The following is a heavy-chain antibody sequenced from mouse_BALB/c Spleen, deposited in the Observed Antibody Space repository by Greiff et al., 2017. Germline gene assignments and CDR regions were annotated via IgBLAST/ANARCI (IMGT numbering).Heavy chain of an antibody. CDR2: ISYSGST. J-gene: IGHJ2*01. CDR3: ALSTMITTGNFDY. Sequence: EVKLQESGPGLVKPSQSLSLTCTVTGYSITSDYAWNWIRQFPGNKLEWMGYISYSGSTSYNPSLKSRISITRDTSKNQFFLQLNSVTTEDTATYYCALSTMITTGNFDYWGQGTTLTVSS. V-gene: IGHV3-2*02. CDR1: GYSITSDYA. D-gene: IGHD2-4*01.